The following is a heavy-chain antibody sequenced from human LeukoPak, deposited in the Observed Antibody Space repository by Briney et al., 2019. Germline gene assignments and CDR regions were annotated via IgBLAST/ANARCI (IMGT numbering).Heavy chain of an antibody. V-gene: IGHV3-23*01. Sequence: GGSLRLSCAASGFTFSTYAMSWVRQAPGKGLEWVSAISCRGVSTSYADSVRGRFTISRDNSKNTLYLQMNSLRAEDTAVYYCAKAASGNRNGVSDYWGQGTLVTVAS. CDR3: AKAASGNRNGVSDY. J-gene: IGHJ4*02. CDR1: GFTFSTYA. CDR2: ISCRGVST. D-gene: IGHD1-14*01.